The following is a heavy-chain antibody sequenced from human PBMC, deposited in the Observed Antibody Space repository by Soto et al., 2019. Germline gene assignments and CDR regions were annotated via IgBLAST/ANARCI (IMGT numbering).Heavy chain of an antibody. D-gene: IGHD4-17*01. CDR3: ARDPDYGDYWGYFFDS. CDR1: GYTFAAYY. CDR2: INPTSGGT. Sequence: QVQLVQSGAEVKKPGASVKVSCKTSGYTFAAYYIHWIRQAPVQGLEWMGWINPTSGGTVYAQNFQDRFTMTMNTSISTAYMELRRLNSDDTAVYYCARDPDYGDYWGYFFDSWGQGTPVTVSS. V-gene: IGHV1-2*02. J-gene: IGHJ4*02.